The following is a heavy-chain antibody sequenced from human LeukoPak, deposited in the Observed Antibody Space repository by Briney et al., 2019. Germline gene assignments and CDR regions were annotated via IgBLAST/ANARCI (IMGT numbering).Heavy chain of an antibody. CDR2: FDPEDGET. CDR1: GYTLTELS. J-gene: IGHJ4*02. Sequence: ASVKVSCKVFGYTLTELSMHWVRQAPGKGLEWMGGFDPEDGETIYAQKFQGRVTMTEDTSTDTAYMELSSLRSEDTAVYYCATRNNYQTEEGRYFDYWGQGTLVTVSS. D-gene: IGHD4-11*01. CDR3: ATRNNYQTEEGRYFDY. V-gene: IGHV1-24*01.